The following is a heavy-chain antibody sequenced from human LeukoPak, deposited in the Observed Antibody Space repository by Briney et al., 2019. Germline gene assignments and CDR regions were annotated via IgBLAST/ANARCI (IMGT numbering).Heavy chain of an antibody. J-gene: IGHJ4*02. D-gene: IGHD3-10*01. V-gene: IGHV1-24*01. CDR3: ACHEERFGELYEGRDY. CDR2: FDPEDGET. CDR1: GYTLTELS. Sequence: GASVTVSFKVSGYTLTELSMHWVRQAPGKGLERMGGFDPEDGETIYAQKFQGRVTMTEDTSTDTAYMELSSLRSEDTAVYYCACHEERFGELYEGRDYWGQGTLVTVSS.